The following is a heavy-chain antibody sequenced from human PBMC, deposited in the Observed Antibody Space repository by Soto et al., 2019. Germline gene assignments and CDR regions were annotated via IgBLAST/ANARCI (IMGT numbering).Heavy chain of an antibody. J-gene: IGHJ5*01. Sequence: GSLSLSCAASGFTFSTYTMNWVRKAPGKGLEWISSISSGSSYIYYAGSVKGRFTIPRDNAKNSLFLQMNSLRADDTAVYYCARDILSGGAYPDSWGQGTKVTVSS. D-gene: IGHD3-10*01. CDR2: ISSGSSYI. V-gene: IGHV3-21*01. CDR1: GFTFSTYT. CDR3: ARDILSGGAYPDS.